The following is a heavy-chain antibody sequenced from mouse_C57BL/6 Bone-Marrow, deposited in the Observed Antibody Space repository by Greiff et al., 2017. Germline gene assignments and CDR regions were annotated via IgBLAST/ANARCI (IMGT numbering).Heavy chain of an antibody. CDR3: ARGGNYYGSSPY. V-gene: IGHV1-9*01. CDR1: GYTFTGYW. Sequence: QVQLQQSGAELMKPGASVKLSCKATGYTFTGYWIEWVKQRPGHGLEWIGEILPGGGSTNYNEKFKGKATFTADTSSNTAYMQLSSLTTEDSAIYYCARGGNYYGSSPYWGQGTLVTVSA. D-gene: IGHD1-1*01. CDR2: ILPGGGST. J-gene: IGHJ3*01.